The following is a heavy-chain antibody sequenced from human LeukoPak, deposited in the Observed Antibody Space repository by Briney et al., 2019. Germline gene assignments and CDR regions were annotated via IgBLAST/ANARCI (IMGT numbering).Heavy chain of an antibody. Sequence: GASVKVSCXASGYTFIGYYMHWVRQAPGQGLEWMGRINGNSGGTNYAQRFQGRVTMTRDTSISTAYMELSRLRSDDTAVYYCARTSFGDYAYDYWGLGTLVTVSS. CDR1: GYTFIGYY. J-gene: IGHJ4*02. CDR2: INGNSGGT. V-gene: IGHV1-2*06. CDR3: ARTSFGDYAYDY. D-gene: IGHD4-17*01.